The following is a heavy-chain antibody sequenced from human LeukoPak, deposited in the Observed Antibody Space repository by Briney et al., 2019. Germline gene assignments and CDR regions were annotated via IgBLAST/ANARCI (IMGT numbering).Heavy chain of an antibody. D-gene: IGHD1-7*01. J-gene: IGHJ4*02. Sequence: SVKVSCKASGGTFSSYAISWVRLAPGQGLEWMGGIIPIFGTANYAQKFQGRVTITADESTSTAYMELSSLRSEDTAVYYCARGLFSVELFDYWGQGTLVTVSS. CDR2: IIPIFGTA. V-gene: IGHV1-69*01. CDR1: GGTFSSYA. CDR3: ARGLFSVELFDY.